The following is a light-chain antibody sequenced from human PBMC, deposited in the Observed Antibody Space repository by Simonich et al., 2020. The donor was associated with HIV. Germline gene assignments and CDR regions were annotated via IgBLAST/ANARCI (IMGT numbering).Light chain of an antibody. CDR2: DVS. J-gene: IGLJ3*02. Sequence: QSALTQPASVSGSPGQSITISCTGTSSDISHYNYVSWSQQHPGKAPKFMIYDVSKRPSGISNRFSGSKSGNTASLTISGLQAEDEADYYCSSYTSSSIWVFGGGTKLTVL. CDR3: SSYTSSSIWV. CDR1: SSDISHYNY. V-gene: IGLV2-14*01.